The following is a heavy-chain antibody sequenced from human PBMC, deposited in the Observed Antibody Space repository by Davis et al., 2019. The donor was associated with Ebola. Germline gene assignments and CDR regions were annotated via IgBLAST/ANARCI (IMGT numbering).Heavy chain of an antibody. J-gene: IGHJ5*02. CDR3: TRVRIQLWLSIDP. V-gene: IGHV3-11*01. Sequence: LSLTCAVYGGSFSGYYWSWIRQPPGKGLEWVSYISSSSSTIYYADSVKGRFTISRDNAKNSLYLQMNSLKTEDTAVYYCTRVRIQLWLSIDPWGQGTLVTVSS. CDR2: ISSSSSTI. CDR1: GGSFSGYY. D-gene: IGHD5-18*01.